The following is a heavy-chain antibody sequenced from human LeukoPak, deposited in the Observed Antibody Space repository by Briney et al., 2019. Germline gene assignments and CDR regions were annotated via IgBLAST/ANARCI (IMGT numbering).Heavy chain of an antibody. CDR3: ARDDIAVAGTVDY. CDR2: IYYSGST. J-gene: IGHJ4*02. V-gene: IGHV4-39*07. CDR1: GGSISSSNYY. Sequence: SETLSLTCTVSGGSISSSNYYWGWIRQPPGKGLEWIGSIYYSGSTYYSPSLKSRVTRSVDTSKNQFSLKLSSVTAADTAVYYCARDDIAVAGTVDYWGQGTLVTVSS. D-gene: IGHD6-19*01.